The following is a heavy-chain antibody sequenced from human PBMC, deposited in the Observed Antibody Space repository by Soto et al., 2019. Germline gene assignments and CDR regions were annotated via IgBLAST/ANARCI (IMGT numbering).Heavy chain of an antibody. CDR2: IYYSGST. Sequence: QVQLQESGPGLVKPSQTLSLTCTVSGDSINSNGYYWSWIRQHPGKGLEWIGYIYYSGSTYYNPSLKSRVTISLDTSKKQFSLKLSSVTAADTAVYYCAKAKYDFWSGPGYFDYWGQGTLVTVSS. CDR3: AKAKYDFWSGPGYFDY. J-gene: IGHJ4*02. D-gene: IGHD3-3*01. CDR1: GDSINSNGYY. V-gene: IGHV4-31*03.